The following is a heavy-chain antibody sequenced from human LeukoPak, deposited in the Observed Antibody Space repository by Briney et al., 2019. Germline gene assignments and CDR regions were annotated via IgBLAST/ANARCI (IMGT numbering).Heavy chain of an antibody. Sequence: SETLSLTCAVSGGSISSSNWWSWVRQPPGKGLEWIGEIYHSGSTNYNPSLKSRVTISVDKSKNRFSLKLSSVTAADTAVYYCARLSIAAAEYYFDYWGQGTLVTVSS. D-gene: IGHD6-13*01. CDR2: IYHSGST. CDR3: ARLSIAAAEYYFDY. CDR1: GGSISSSNW. V-gene: IGHV4-4*02. J-gene: IGHJ4*02.